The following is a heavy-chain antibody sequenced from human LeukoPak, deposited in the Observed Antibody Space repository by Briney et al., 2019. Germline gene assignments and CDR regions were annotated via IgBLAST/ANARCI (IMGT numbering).Heavy chain of an antibody. Sequence: ASVNVSCKASGYTFTSYGISWVRQAPGQGLEWMGWISAYNGNTNYAQKLQGRVTMTTDTSTSTAYMELRSLRSDDTAVYYCARDLGYYGSGSQSYYYYYYGMDVWGQGTTVTVSS. CDR3: ARDLGYYGSGSQSYYYYYYGMDV. J-gene: IGHJ6*02. CDR2: ISAYNGNT. V-gene: IGHV1-18*01. D-gene: IGHD3-10*01. CDR1: GYTFTSYG.